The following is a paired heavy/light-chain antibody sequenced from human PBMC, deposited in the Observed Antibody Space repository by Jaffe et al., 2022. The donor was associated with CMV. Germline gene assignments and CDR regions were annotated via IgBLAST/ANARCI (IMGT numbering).Heavy chain of an antibody. CDR1: GYTFTSYG. Sequence: QVQLVQSGAEVKKPGASVKVSCKASGYTFTSYGISWVRQAPGQGLEWMGWISAYNGNTNYAQKLQGRVTMTTDTSTSTAYMELRSLRSDDTAVYYCARADEGSLEWLFPMVRGVAHYYYYGMDVWGQGTTVTVSS. CDR2: ISAYNGNT. J-gene: IGHJ6*02. D-gene: IGHD3-10*01. CDR3: ARADEGSLEWLFPMVRGVAHYYYYGMDV. V-gene: IGHV1-18*01.
Light chain of an antibody. J-gene: IGKJ1*01. CDR3: QQYGSSTWT. V-gene: IGKV3-20*01. Sequence: EIVLTQSPGTLSLSPGERATLSCRASQSVSSSYLAWYQQKPGQAPRLLIYGASSRATGIPDRFSGSGSGTDFTLTISRLEPEDFAVYYCQQYGSSTWTFGQGTKVEIK. CDR1: QSVSSSY. CDR2: GAS.